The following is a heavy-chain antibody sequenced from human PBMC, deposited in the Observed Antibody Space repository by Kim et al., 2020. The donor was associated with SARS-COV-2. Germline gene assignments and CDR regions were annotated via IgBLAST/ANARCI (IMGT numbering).Heavy chain of an antibody. CDR1: GGSISSSNW. D-gene: IGHD3-9*01. Sequence: SETLSLTCAVSGGSISSSNWWSWVRQPPGKGLEWIGEIYHSGSTNYNPSLKSRVTISVDKSKNQFSLKLSSVTAADTAVYYCAREGDLVTDYYYYYGMDVWGQGTTVTVSS. J-gene: IGHJ6*02. CDR3: AREGDLVTDYYYYYGMDV. V-gene: IGHV4-4*02. CDR2: IYHSGST.